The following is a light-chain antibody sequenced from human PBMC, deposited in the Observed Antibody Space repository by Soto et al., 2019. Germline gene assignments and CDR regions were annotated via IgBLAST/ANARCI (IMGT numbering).Light chain of an antibody. J-gene: IGKJ1*01. Sequence: EIVLTQSPATLSLSPGERATLSCGASQSVSRSYLAWYQQKPGLAPRLLIYDASSRATGIPDRFSGSGSGTDFTLTISRLGPEDFAVYYCHRVNDWPRGTFGQGTKVEVK. V-gene: IGKV3D-20*02. CDR2: DAS. CDR3: HRVNDWPRGT. CDR1: QSVSRSY.